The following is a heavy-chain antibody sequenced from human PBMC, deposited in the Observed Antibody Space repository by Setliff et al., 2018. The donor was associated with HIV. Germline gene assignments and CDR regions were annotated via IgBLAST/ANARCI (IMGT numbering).Heavy chain of an antibody. CDR2: IKQDGSEK. J-gene: IGHJ4*02. D-gene: IGHD3-10*02. Sequence: GGSLRLSCAASGFTFSIYWMSWVRQAPGKGLEWAANIKQDGSEKYYVDSVKGRFTISRDNAKNSLYLQMNSLRAEDTAVYYCARDHYCVIEYWGQGTLVTVSS. V-gene: IGHV3-7*01. CDR1: GFTFSIYW. CDR3: ARDHYCVIEY.